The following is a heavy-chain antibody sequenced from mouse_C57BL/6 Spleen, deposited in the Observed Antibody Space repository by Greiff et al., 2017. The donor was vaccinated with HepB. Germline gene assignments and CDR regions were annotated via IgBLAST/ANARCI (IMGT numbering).Heavy chain of an antibody. V-gene: IGHV5-4*01. Sequence: DVHLVESGGGLVKPGGSLKLSCAASGFTISSYAMSWVRQTPEKRLEWVATISDGGSYTYYPDNVKGRFTISRDNAKNNLYLQMSHLKSEDTAMYYCARNWDDYFDYWGQGTTLTVSS. CDR3: ARNWDDYFDY. J-gene: IGHJ2*01. CDR2: ISDGGSYT. D-gene: IGHD4-1*01. CDR1: GFTISSYA.